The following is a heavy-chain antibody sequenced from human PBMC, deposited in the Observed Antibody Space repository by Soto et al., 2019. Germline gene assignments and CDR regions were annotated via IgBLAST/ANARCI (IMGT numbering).Heavy chain of an antibody. Sequence: EVQLVKSGGGLVQPGRSLRLSCAATGFAFDEYVMHWVRQAPGKGLEWVASIGWNGASIDYEDAVKGRFTISRDNAKNSLFLQLNSLTTEDTALYFCAKSRVVPFFDRWGQGTLVTVSS. CDR1: GFAFDEYV. CDR3: AKSRVVPFFDR. V-gene: IGHV3-9*01. J-gene: IGHJ4*02. D-gene: IGHD2-2*01. CDR2: IGWNGASI.